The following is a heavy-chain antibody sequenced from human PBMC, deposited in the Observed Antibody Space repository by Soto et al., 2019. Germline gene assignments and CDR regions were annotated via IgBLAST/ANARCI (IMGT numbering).Heavy chain of an antibody. Sequence: GGSLRLSCAASGFTFSSYAMSWVRQAPGKGLEWVSAISGSGGSTYYADSVKGRSTISRDNSKNTLYLQMNSLRAEDTAVYYCAKNPSIVVVPAAIETIWFGELVGDYWGQGTLVTVSS. J-gene: IGHJ4*02. CDR3: AKNPSIVVVPAAIETIWFGELVGDY. CDR1: GFTFSSYA. CDR2: ISGSGGST. D-gene: IGHD2-2*02. V-gene: IGHV3-23*01.